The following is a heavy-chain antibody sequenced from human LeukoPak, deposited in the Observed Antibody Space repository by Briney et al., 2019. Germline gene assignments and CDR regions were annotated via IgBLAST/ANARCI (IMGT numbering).Heavy chain of an antibody. CDR3: ARAGQYSSSLFDY. CDR2: IYSGGST. J-gene: IGHJ4*02. Sequence: PGGSLRLSCAASGFTVSSNYMSWVRQAPGKGLEWVSVIYSGGSTYYADSVKGRFTISRDNSKSTLYLQMNSLRAEDTAVYYCARAGQYSSSLFDYWGQGTLVTVSS. CDR1: GFTVSSNY. V-gene: IGHV3-66*01. D-gene: IGHD6-6*01.